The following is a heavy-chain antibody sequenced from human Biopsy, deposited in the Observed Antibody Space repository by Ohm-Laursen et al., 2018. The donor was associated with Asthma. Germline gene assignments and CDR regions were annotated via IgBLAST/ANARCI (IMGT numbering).Heavy chain of an antibody. CDR1: GFTFSTYA. J-gene: IGHJ6*02. V-gene: IGHV3-30*18. D-gene: IGHD3-10*01. CDR3: AKDVVWFRELGGMDV. Sequence: SRRLSCAASGFTFSTYAMHWVRQAPGKGLEWVALISYDGSKRHSADSVRGRFTISRDNSKNTLYLQMNSLRAGDTAVYCCAKDVVWFRELGGMDVWGQGTTVTVSS. CDR2: ISYDGSKR.